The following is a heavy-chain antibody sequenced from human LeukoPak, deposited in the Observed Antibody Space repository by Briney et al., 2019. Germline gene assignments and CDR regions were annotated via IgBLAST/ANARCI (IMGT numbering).Heavy chain of an antibody. CDR3: ARAYYYDSSGYFTFDY. Sequence: SETLSLTCAVYGGSFSDYYWSWIRQPPGKGLEWIGEINHSGSTNYNPSLKSRVTISVDTSKNQFSLKLSSVTAADTAVYYCARAYYYDSSGYFTFDYWGQGTLVTVSS. CDR1: GGSFSDYY. CDR2: INHSGST. J-gene: IGHJ4*02. D-gene: IGHD3-22*01. V-gene: IGHV4-34*01.